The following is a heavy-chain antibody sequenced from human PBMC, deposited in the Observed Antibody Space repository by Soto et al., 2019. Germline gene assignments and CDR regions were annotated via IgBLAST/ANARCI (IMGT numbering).Heavy chain of an antibody. CDR3: VREGHCMTTSCSGNGFDP. D-gene: IGHD2-2*01. J-gene: IGHJ5*02. Sequence: EVQLVESGGGLVQPGGSLRLSCAASGFTFSTYWMHWIRQVPGKGMEWVSRLNSDASHTYYADSVKGRFTISRDNDKNTRHLERKSLRAEATAVYDCVREGHCMTTSCSGNGFDPWGQGARVTVSS. V-gene: IGHV3-74*01. CDR1: GFTFSTYW. CDR2: LNSDASHT.